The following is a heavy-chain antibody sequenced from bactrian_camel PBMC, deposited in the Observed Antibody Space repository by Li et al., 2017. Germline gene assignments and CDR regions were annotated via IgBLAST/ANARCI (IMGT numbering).Heavy chain of an antibody. CDR1: GFTFGSYA. CDR2: INSGSGTP. CDR3: ATDPTLILVAGGSVFGH. J-gene: IGHJ6*01. Sequence: VQLVESGGGLVTPGGSLRLSCAASGFTFGSYAMNWVRQAPGKGLEWVSRINSGSGTPYYTDSVKGRFTISRDNGKNTVYLQMNGLKSEDTALYYCATDPTLILVAGGSVFGHWGQGTQVTVS. D-gene: IGHD6*01. V-gene: IGHV3S40*01.